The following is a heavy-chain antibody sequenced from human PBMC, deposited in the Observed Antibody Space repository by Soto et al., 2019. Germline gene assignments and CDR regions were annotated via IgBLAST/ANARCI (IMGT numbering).Heavy chain of an antibody. D-gene: IGHD4-17*01. CDR2: ISGSGGST. V-gene: IGHV3-23*01. Sequence: PGGSLRLSCAASGFTFSSYAMSWVRQAPGKGLEWVSAISGSGGSTYYADSVKGRFTISRDNSKNTLYLQMNSLRAEDTAVYYCAKDRDMTTVPEYFDYWGQGTLVTVSS. CDR3: AKDRDMTTVPEYFDY. J-gene: IGHJ4*02. CDR1: GFTFSSYA.